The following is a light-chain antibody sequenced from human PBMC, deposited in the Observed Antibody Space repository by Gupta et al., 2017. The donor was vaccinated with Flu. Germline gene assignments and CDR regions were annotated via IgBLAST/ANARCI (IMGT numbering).Light chain of an antibody. CDR2: EVI. CDR3: YSSYRSTNTFV. J-gene: IGLJ3*02. CDR1: SSDVGSNNL. V-gene: IGLV2-23*02. Sequence: TITCTDTSSDVGSNNLVSWYRQYPGSAPKLLIFEVIRRRSEIPDRFSGTKSGTTAAVTIPWLQAEEGADYYWYSSYRSTNTFVFGGGTKLAVL.